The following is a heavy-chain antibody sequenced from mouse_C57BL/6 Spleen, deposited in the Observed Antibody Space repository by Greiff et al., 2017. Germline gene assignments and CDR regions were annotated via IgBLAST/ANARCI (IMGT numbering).Heavy chain of an antibody. CDR1: GFTFSSYA. V-gene: IGHV5-4*01. Sequence: DVQLVESGGGLVKPGGSLKLSCAASGFTFSSYAMSWVRQTPEKRLEWVATISDGGSYTYYPDNVKGRFTISRDNAKNNLYLQMSHLKSEDTAMYYCARDPFSYYGSSYGYWGQGTTLTVSS. D-gene: IGHD1-1*01. CDR2: ISDGGSYT. CDR3: ARDPFSYYGSSYGY. J-gene: IGHJ2*01.